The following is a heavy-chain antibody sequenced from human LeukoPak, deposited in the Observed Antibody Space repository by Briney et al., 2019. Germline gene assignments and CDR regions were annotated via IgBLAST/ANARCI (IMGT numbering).Heavy chain of an antibody. CDR3: AHHGGGTIRLGAFDI. CDR1: GFTFSSYG. CDR2: ISGNGGDT. D-gene: IGHD3-3*01. V-gene: IGHV3-23*01. Sequence: GGSLRLSCAASGFTFSSYGMTWVRQAPGKGLEWVSAISGNGGDTFYADSVKGRFTNSRDNSKNTLYLQMSSLRAEDTAVYYCAHHGGGTIRLGAFDIWGQGTMVTVSS. J-gene: IGHJ3*02.